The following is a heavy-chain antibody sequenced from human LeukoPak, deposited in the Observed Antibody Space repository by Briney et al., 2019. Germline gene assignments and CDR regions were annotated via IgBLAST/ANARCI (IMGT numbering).Heavy chain of an antibody. CDR1: GFTFKNAW. J-gene: IGHJ4*02. CDR3: ARRYGSGDFGDY. V-gene: IGHV3-15*01. Sequence: PGGSLRLSCVASGFTFKNAWMNWVRQAPGKGLEWDGRIKSKTDGGATDYAAPVKGRFTISRDDSKNTLYLQMNSLKGEDTAVYYCARRYGSGDFGDYWGQGTLVTVSS. D-gene: IGHD3-10*01. CDR2: IKSKTDGGAT.